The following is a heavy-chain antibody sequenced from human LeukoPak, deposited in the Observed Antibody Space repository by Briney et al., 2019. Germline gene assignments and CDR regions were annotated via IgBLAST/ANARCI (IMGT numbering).Heavy chain of an antibody. CDR2: IFHSGST. CDR1: GGSISSGGHY. CDR3: ASLRYFDWFFDY. D-gene: IGHD3-9*01. J-gene: IGHJ4*02. Sequence: PSETLSLTCNVSGGSISSGGHYWNWIRQHPGKGLEWIGYIFHSGSTYYNPSLESRVKISVDKSKNHFSLKLSSVTAADTAVYYCASLRYFDWFFDYWVQGTLVTVSS. V-gene: IGHV4-31*03.